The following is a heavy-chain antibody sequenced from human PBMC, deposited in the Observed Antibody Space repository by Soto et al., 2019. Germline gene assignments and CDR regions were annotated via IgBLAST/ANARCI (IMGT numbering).Heavy chain of an antibody. Sequence: VQLQQWGAGLLKTSETLSLTCAVYGGSLSGYYWSWIRQTQGKRLEWVGDINHGGGANYNPSLKSRVTFSLDPSKNQFSLKLSSVIAADTAVYYCARYSSSWSKYVQHWGRGTLVTVSS. CDR3: ARYSSSWSKYVQH. CDR1: GGSLSGYY. CDR2: INHGGGA. J-gene: IGHJ1*01. V-gene: IGHV4-34*01. D-gene: IGHD6-13*01.